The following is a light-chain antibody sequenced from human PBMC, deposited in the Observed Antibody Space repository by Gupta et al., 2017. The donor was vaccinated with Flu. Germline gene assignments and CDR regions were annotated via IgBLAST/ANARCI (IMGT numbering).Light chain of an antibody. Sequence: IICSCTGTSRDVGGYNYVSWYQQHPGNAPKLMIYEVSNRPSGVSNRFSGSKSGNTASLTISGLQAEDEGDYYCTSYTNSSTSGVFGGGTKLTVL. CDR2: EVS. CDR1: SRDVGGYNY. J-gene: IGLJ2*01. CDR3: TSYTNSSTSGV. V-gene: IGLV2-14*01.